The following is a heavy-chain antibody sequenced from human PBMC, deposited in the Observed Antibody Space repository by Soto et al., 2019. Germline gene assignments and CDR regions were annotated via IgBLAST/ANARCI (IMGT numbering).Heavy chain of an antibody. D-gene: IGHD3-10*01. CDR2: ISSSGSTI. Sequence: LRLSCAASGFTFSDYYMSWIRQAPGKGLEWVSYISSSGSTIYYADSVKGRFTISRDNAKNSLYLQMNSLRAEDTAVYYCAKPGSGSYYNDWFDPWGQGTLVTVSS. CDR1: GFTFSDYY. J-gene: IGHJ5*02. CDR3: AKPGSGSYYNDWFDP. V-gene: IGHV3-11*01.